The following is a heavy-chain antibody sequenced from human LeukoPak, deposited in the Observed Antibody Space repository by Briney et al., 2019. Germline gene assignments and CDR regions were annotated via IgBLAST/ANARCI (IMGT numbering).Heavy chain of an antibody. J-gene: IGHJ4*02. CDR2: VSPSSGAT. D-gene: IGHD3-22*01. CDR1: GYTFTAYR. Sequence: ASVKVSCKASGYTFTAYRVYWMRQAPGQGLEWMGWVSPSSGATKYAQKFQGRVTMTRDTSISTAYMELSRLRSDDTAVYYCARMYYYDSSGYYEGFDYWGQGTLVTVSS. CDR3: ARMYYYDSSGYYEGFDY. V-gene: IGHV1-2*02.